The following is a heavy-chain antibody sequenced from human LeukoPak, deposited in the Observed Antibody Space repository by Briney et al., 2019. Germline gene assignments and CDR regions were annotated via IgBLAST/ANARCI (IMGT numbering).Heavy chain of an antibody. CDR1: GYTFNVYY. CDR2: INPNNGGT. Sequence: ASVKVSCKASGYTFNVYYIHWVRRAPGQGLEWMGWINPNNGGTNYAQKFQGRVIMTRDTSISTAYMEVSRPRFDDTAVYYCVRLGGNSYWGQGTLVSVSS. D-gene: IGHD4-23*01. CDR3: VRLGGNSY. J-gene: IGHJ4*02. V-gene: IGHV1-2*02.